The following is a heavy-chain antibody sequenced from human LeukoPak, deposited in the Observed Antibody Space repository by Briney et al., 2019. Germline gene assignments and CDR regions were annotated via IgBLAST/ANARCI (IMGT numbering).Heavy chain of an antibody. CDR3: ARSIYGSGSFYAFDI. V-gene: IGHV3-11*03. CDR1: GFTFSDYY. CDR2: ISSSSSYT. J-gene: IGHJ3*02. D-gene: IGHD3-10*01. Sequence: KAGGSLRLSCAASGFTFSDYYMSWIRQAPGKGLEWVSYISSSSSYTNYADSVKGRFTISRDNAKNSLYLQMNSLRAEDTAVYYCARSIYGSGSFYAFDIWGQGTMVTVSS.